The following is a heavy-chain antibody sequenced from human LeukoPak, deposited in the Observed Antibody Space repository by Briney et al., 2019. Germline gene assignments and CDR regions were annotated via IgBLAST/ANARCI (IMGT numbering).Heavy chain of an antibody. V-gene: IGHV4-34*01. Sequence: SETLSLTCAVYGGSFSGYYWSWLRQPPGKGLEWIGEISHSGSTNYNPSLKSRVTISVDTTKNQFSLKLSSVTAADTAVYYCARGRGLRFLEWSLYYYYYYMDVWGKGTTVTVSS. D-gene: IGHD3-3*01. CDR2: ISHSGST. CDR1: GGSFSGYY. J-gene: IGHJ6*03. CDR3: ARGRGLRFLEWSLYYYYYYMDV.